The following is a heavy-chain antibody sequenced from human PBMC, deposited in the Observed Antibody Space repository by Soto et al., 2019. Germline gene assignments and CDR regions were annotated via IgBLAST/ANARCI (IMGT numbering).Heavy chain of an antibody. CDR3: AKGIRLGELSLAHYYYYGMDV. D-gene: IGHD3-16*02. CDR2: ISGSGGST. Sequence: GGSLRLSCAASGFTFSSYAMSWVRQAPGKGLEWVSAISGSGGSTYYADSVKGRFTISRDNSKNTLYLQMNSLRAEDTAVYYCAKGIRLGELSLAHYYYYGMDVWGQGTTVTVSS. J-gene: IGHJ6*02. V-gene: IGHV3-23*01. CDR1: GFTFSSYA.